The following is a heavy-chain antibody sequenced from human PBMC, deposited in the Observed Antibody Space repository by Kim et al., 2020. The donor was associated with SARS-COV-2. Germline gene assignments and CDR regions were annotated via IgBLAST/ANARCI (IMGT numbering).Heavy chain of an antibody. CDR3: ARAHFGSGTYHFDY. D-gene: IGHD3-10*01. Sequence: NYAQNVQGRATMTTDTSTTTAYMELKNLRFDDTAVYYCARAHFGSGTYHFDYWGPGTLVTVSS. V-gene: IGHV1-18*01. J-gene: IGHJ4*02.